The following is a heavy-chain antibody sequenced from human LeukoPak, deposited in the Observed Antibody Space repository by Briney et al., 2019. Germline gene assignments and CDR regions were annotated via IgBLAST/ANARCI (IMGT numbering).Heavy chain of an antibody. CDR1: GASIRSSDYY. V-gene: IGHV4-39*01. CDR2: VYYSGST. CDR3: ARHGNWEPFDY. J-gene: IGHJ4*02. Sequence: SETLSLTCVLSGASIRSSDYYWAWIRQPPGKGLEWIGTVYYSGSTYYNPSLKSRLTISVDTSNNSISLKVTSLTAADTAVYYCARHGNWEPFDYWGQGSLVTVSS. D-gene: IGHD1-1*01.